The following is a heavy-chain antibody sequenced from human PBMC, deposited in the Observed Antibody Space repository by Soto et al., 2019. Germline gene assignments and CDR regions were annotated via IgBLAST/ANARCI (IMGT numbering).Heavy chain of an antibody. Sequence: SETLSLTCTVSGGSISSGDYYWSWIRHPPGKGLEWIGYIYYSGSTYYNPSLKSRVTISVDTSKNQFSLKLSSVTAADTAVYYCARVGGYCSSTSCYVDSIGYWAQGTLVTVSS. J-gene: IGHJ1*01. V-gene: IGHV4-30-4*01. CDR3: ARVGGYCSSTSCYVDSIGY. CDR1: GGSISSGDYY. D-gene: IGHD2-2*01. CDR2: IYYSGST.